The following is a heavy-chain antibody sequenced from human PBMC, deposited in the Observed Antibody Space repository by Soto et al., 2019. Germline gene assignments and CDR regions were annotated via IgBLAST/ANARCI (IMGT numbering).Heavy chain of an antibody. CDR3: ARDRGAIHYDFWRGYIPRPTYYYYGMDV. V-gene: IGHV1-18*04. D-gene: IGHD3-3*01. CDR1: GYTFTSYG. J-gene: IGHJ6*02. Sequence: GASVKVSCKASGYTFTSYGISWVRQAPGQGLEWMGWISAYNGNTNYAQKLQGRVTMTTDTSTSTAYMELRSLRSDDTAVYYCARDRGAIHYDFWRGYIPRPTYYYYGMDVWGQGTTVTVSS. CDR2: ISAYNGNT.